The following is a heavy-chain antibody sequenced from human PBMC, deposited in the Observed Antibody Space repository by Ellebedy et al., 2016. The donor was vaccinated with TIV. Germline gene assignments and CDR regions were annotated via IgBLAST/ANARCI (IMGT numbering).Heavy chain of an antibody. CDR2: INHSGST. Sequence: SETLSLXXAVYGGSFSGYYWSWIRQSPGKGLEWIGEINHSGSTNYNPSLKSRVTISVDTSKNQFSLKLSSVTAADTAVYYCARGRTRAGYSSSWYYVWGQGTTVTVSS. J-gene: IGHJ6*02. CDR3: ARGRTRAGYSSSWYYV. V-gene: IGHV4-34*01. CDR1: GGSFSGYY. D-gene: IGHD6-13*01.